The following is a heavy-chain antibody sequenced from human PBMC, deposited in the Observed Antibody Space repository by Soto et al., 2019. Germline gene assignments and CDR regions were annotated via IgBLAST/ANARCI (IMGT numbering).Heavy chain of an antibody. Sequence: GGSLRLSCAASGFTFSSYGMHWVRQAPGKGLEWVAVLWSYWSTGTNEYYADSVKGRFTISRDNSKNMLYLQMNGLRGEDTAVYYCARVGGSYYFDHWGQGTLVTVSS. V-gene: IGHV3-33*01. J-gene: IGHJ4*02. CDR2: LWSYWSTGTNE. D-gene: IGHD3-16*01. CDR3: ARVGGSYYFDH. CDR1: GFTFSSYG.